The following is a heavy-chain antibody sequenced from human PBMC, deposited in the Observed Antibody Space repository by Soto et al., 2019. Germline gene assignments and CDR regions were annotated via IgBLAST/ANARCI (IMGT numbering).Heavy chain of an antibody. Sequence: GGSLRLSCAASGFTFSSHAMHWVRQAPGKGLEWVAVISFDGSNKYYADSVKGRFTISRDNAKNSLYLQMNSLRDEDTAVYYCARGETMIVIYGMDVWGQGTTVTVSS. V-gene: IGHV3-30-3*01. J-gene: IGHJ6*02. CDR3: ARGETMIVIYGMDV. CDR2: ISFDGSNK. CDR1: GFTFSSHA. D-gene: IGHD3-22*01.